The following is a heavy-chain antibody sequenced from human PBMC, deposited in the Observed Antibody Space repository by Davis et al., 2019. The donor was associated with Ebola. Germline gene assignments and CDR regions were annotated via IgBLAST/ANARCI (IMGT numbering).Heavy chain of an antibody. CDR1: GGSFSGYY. Sequence: MPSETLSLTCAVYGGSFSGYYWSWIRQPPGKGLEWIGEINHSGSTNYNPSLKSRVTISVDTSKNQFSLKLSSVTAADTAVYYCARDVSVAAVGDYYYYYGMDVWGQGTTVTVSS. D-gene: IGHD3-10*01. CDR3: ARDVSVAAVGDYYYYYGMDV. CDR2: INHSGST. J-gene: IGHJ6*02. V-gene: IGHV4-34*01.